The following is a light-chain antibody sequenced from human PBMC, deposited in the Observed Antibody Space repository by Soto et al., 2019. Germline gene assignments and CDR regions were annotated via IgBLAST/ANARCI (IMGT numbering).Light chain of an antibody. Sequence: DIQMTQSPSTLSASVGDRVTITCRASQSISSWLAWYQQKPGKAPKLLIYKASSLESGVPSRFSGSGSGTEFTLTISSLQPDDFATYYCQQYNSYPTFGRAPRLEIK. CDR1: QSISSW. J-gene: IGKJ5*01. V-gene: IGKV1-5*03. CDR3: QQYNSYPT. CDR2: KAS.